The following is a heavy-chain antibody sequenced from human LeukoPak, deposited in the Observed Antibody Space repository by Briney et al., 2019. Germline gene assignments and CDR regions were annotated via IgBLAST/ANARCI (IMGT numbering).Heavy chain of an antibody. Sequence: PGGTLTLTCGASGFTFSDYYMSSMGRAPGKGLEWVSYISSSSSYTNYADSVKRRFTISRDNAKNSLYLQMNSLRAEDTAVYYCATILAAAGTEVLDFWGQGTLITVSS. CDR3: ATILAAAGTEVLDF. V-gene: IGHV3-11*03. J-gene: IGHJ4*02. CDR2: ISSSSSYT. CDR1: GFTFSDYY. D-gene: IGHD6-13*01.